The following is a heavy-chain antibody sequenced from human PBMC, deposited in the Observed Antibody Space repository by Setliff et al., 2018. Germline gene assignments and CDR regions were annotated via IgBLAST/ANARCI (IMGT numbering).Heavy chain of an antibody. CDR3: VKDPSVYGADSGSI. V-gene: IGHV3-64D*09. Sequence: SCKASGYSFTTYYMHWVRQAPRKGLESVSAISSTGIPIYYADSVKARFTISRDDAQNTLYLQMSSLRTDDTAVYYCVKDPSVYGADSGSIWGQGTMVTVSS. CDR1: GYSFTTYY. J-gene: IGHJ3*02. D-gene: IGHD2-21*02. CDR2: ISSTGIPI.